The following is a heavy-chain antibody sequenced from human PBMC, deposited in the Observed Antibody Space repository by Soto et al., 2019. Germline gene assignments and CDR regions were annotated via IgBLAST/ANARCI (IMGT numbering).Heavy chain of an antibody. D-gene: IGHD6-19*01. CDR3: AKAISRNYPGWYFDY. J-gene: IGHJ4*02. V-gene: IGHV3-9*01. CDR2: ISWNSGSI. CDR1: GFTFDDYA. Sequence: PGGSLRLSCAASGFTFDDYAMHWVRQAPGKGLEWVSGISWNSGSIGYADSVKGRFTISRDNAKNSLYLQMNSLRAEDTALYYCAKAISRNYPGWYFDYWGQGTLVTVSS.